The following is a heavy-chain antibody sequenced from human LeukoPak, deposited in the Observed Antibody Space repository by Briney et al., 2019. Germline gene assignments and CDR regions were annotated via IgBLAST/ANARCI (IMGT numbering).Heavy chain of an antibody. CDR3: ARESRDLTTVTTFDY. CDR1: GGTFSSYA. Sequence: SVKVSCKASGGTFSSYAISWVRQAPGQGLEWMGGIIPIFGTANYAQKFQGRVTITADESTSTAYMELSSLRSEDTAVYYYARESRDLTTVTTFDYWGQGTLVTVSS. V-gene: IGHV1-69*01. D-gene: IGHD4-17*01. CDR2: IIPIFGTA. J-gene: IGHJ4*02.